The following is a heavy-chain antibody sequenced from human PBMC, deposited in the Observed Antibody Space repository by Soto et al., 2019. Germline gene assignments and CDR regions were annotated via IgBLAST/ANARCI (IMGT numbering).Heavy chain of an antibody. CDR2: IKQDGSEK. D-gene: IGHD6-13*01. V-gene: IGHV3-7*01. J-gene: IGHJ6*02. Sequence: EVQLVESGGGLVQPGGSLRLSCAASGFTFSSYWMSWVRQAPGKGLEWGANIKQDGSEKDYVESVKGRFTISRDNAKNSLYLQMNSLRAEDTAVYYCARAGSWYGHSYYYYGMDVWGQGTTVTVSS. CDR3: ARAGSWYGHSYYYYGMDV. CDR1: GFTFSSYW.